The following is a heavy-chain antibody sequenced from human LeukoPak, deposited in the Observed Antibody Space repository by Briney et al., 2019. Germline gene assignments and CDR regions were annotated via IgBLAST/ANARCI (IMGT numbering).Heavy chain of an antibody. V-gene: IGHV1-2*06. CDR1: GYTFTGYY. CDR2: INPNSGGT. D-gene: IGHD3-22*01. J-gene: IGHJ4*02. Sequence: ASVKVSCKASGYTFTGYYMHWVRQAPGRGLEWMGRINPNSGGTNYAQKFQGRVTMTRDTSISTAYMELSRLRSDDTAVYYCARDSVPHYYDSSGYYGSTDNFDYWGQGTLVTVSS. CDR3: ARDSVPHYYDSSGYYGSTDNFDY.